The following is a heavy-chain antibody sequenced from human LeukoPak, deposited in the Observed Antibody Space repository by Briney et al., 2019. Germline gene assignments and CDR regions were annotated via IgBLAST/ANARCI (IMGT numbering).Heavy chain of an antibody. V-gene: IGHV3-21*01. CDR1: GFTFSSYS. Sequence: GGSLRLSCAASGFTFSSYSMNWVRQAPGKGPEWVSSISSSSSYIYYADSMKGRLTISRDNAKNSLYLQMNSLRAEDTAVYYCARNNWFGEFENWFDPWGQGTLVTVSS. CDR2: ISSSSSYI. D-gene: IGHD3-10*01. CDR3: ARNNWFGEFENWFDP. J-gene: IGHJ5*02.